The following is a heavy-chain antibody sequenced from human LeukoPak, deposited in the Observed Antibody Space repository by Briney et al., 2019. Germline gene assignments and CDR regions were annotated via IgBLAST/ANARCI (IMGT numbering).Heavy chain of an antibody. V-gene: IGHV1-8*01. CDR3: ARGTVERNYYYYMDV. CDR2: MNPNSGNT. Sequence: GASVKVSCKASGYTFTSYDIDWVRQAAGQGLEWMGWMNPNSGNTVYAQKFQGRVTMTRDTSISTAYMELSSLRSEDTAVYYCARGTVERNYYYYMDVWGKGTTVTVSS. CDR1: GYTFTSYD. J-gene: IGHJ6*03. D-gene: IGHD1-1*01.